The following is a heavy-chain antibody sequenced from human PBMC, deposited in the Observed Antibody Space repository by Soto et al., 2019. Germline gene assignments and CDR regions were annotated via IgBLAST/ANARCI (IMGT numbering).Heavy chain of an antibody. CDR2: MYRDGDD. J-gene: IGHJ5*02. D-gene: IGHD3-22*01. Sequence: SGPTLVNPTQTLTLTCTFSGFSLSTSGVGGGWIHQPPGKAPEWVANMYRDGDDRYSPSLNKRLRITKDTSKNQTGLTLTNVAPVDTATYYCAHGGVGQSYYSDSSCSHGRWFDPWGLGILVTVSS. CDR1: GFSLSTSGVG. V-gene: IGHV2-5*02. CDR3: AHGGVGQSYYSDSSCSHGRWFDP.